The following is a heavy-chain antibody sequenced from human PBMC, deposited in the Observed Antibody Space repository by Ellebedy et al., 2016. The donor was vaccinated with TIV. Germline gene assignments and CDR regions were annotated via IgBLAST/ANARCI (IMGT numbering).Heavy chain of an antibody. CDR3: TRVSGSYYKSRSSAYFDY. J-gene: IGHJ4*02. V-gene: IGHV1-18*01. CDR2: ISAYNGNT. Sequence: AASVKVSCKASGYTFTSYGINWVRQAPGQGLEWMGWISAYNGNTNYAQNLQGRVTMTTDTSTSTAFMDLRSLRSDDTAVYYCTRVSGSYYKSRSSAYFDYWGQGTLVTVSS. D-gene: IGHD1-26*01. CDR1: GYTFTSYG.